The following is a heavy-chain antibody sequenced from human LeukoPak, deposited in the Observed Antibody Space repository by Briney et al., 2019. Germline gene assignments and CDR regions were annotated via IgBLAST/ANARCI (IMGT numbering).Heavy chain of an antibody. Sequence: PGGSLRLSCAASGFALSSYAMSWVRQAPGKWLEWVSATSSSDAGTYHAESVRGRFTISRDNSKNTLYLQMNSLRADDAAVYYCARAPVTSCRGAFCYPFDIWGQGTLVTVSS. D-gene: IGHD2-15*01. CDR2: TSSSDAGT. J-gene: IGHJ4*02. CDR1: GFALSSYA. CDR3: ARAPVTSCRGAFCYPFDI. V-gene: IGHV3-23*01.